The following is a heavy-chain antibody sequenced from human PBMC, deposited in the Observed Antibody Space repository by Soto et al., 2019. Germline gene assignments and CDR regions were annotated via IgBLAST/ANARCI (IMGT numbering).Heavy chain of an antibody. V-gene: IGHV3-23*01. D-gene: IGHD6-13*01. CDR1: GFTFSSYA. CDR3: AKKRIIAAAGALDWFDP. J-gene: IGHJ5*02. CDR2: ISGSGGST. Sequence: VQLLESGGGLVQPGGSLRLSCAASGFTFSSYAMSWVRQAPGKGLEWVSAISGSGGSTYYADSVKGRFTISRDNSKNTLYLQMNSLRAEDTAVYYCAKKRIIAAAGALDWFDPWGQGTLVTVSS.